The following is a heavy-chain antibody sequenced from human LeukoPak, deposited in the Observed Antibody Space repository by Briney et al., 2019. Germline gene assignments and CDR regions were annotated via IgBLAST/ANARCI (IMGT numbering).Heavy chain of an antibody. CDR3: AREEQGTVGATIYDY. CDR1: GYTFTGYY. CDR2: INPNSGGT. D-gene: IGHD1-26*01. J-gene: IGHJ4*02. Sequence: ASVKVSCKASGYTFTGYYMHWVRQAPGQGLEWMGWINPNSGGTNYAQKFQGRGTMTRDTSISTAYMELSRLRSDDTAVYYCAREEQGTVGATIYDYWGQGTLVTVSS. V-gene: IGHV1-2*02.